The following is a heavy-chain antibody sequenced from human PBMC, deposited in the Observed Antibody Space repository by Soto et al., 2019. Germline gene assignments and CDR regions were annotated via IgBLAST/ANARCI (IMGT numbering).Heavy chain of an antibody. D-gene: IGHD3-3*01. V-gene: IGHV4-59*08. CDR3: VRQSRRYDFWSGYRYYFYY. J-gene: IGHJ4*02. CDR2: IYYSGST. Sequence: QVQLQESGPGLVKPSETLSLTCTVSGGSISSYYWSWIRQPPGKGLEWIGYIYYSGSTNYNPSLKGPPTISVDTSKNQFSLMQRPVTAADTAVYYCVRQSRRYDFWSGYRYYFYYWGQGTLVTVSS. CDR1: GGSISSYY.